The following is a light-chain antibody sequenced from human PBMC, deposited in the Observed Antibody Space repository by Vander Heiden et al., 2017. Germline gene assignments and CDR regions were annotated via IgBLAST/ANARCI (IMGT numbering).Light chain of an antibody. Sequence: DIVMTQTPLYLPVTPGEPVSISCRSRQRLMDSNGSNYSDWYLQKPGQYPQLLIYLAPNRASGVPDRFIGRGAGTDFTLKITRVGAEDVGVFYGMQALQTPPWTSAKGTRWKSN. CDR2: LAP. CDR1: QRLMDSNGSNY. V-gene: IGKV2-28*01. J-gene: IGKJ1*01. CDR3: MQALQTPPWT.